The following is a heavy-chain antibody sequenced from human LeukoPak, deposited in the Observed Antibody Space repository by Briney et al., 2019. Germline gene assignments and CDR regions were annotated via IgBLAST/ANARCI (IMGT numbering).Heavy chain of an antibody. CDR2: ISGSGGST. V-gene: IGHV3-23*01. CDR3: AKDQGHYGFWSGYPTRSLYGMDV. D-gene: IGHD3-3*01. CDR1: GFTFTSQA. J-gene: IGHJ6*02. Sequence: GGSLRLSCAASGFTFTSQAMSWVRQAPGKGLEWVSAISGSGGSTYYADSVKGRFTISRDNSKNTVYLQMNSLRAEDTAVYYCAKDQGHYGFWSGYPTRSLYGMDVWGQGTTVTVSS.